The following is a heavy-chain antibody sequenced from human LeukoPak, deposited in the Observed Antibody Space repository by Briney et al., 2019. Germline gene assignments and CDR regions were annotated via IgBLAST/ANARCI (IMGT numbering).Heavy chain of an antibody. Sequence: SETLSLTCTVSGGSISSYYWSWIRQPPGKGLEWIGYIYYSGTTNYNPSLKSRVTISVDTSKNQFSLKVSSVTAADTAVYYCARHSSSGWYYFDYWGQGTLVTVSS. J-gene: IGHJ4*02. CDR3: ARHSSSGWYYFDY. CDR1: GGSISSYY. V-gene: IGHV4-59*08. D-gene: IGHD6-19*01. CDR2: IYYSGTT.